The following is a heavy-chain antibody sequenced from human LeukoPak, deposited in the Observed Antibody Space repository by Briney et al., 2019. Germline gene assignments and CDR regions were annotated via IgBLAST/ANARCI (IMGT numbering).Heavy chain of an antibody. J-gene: IGHJ4*02. D-gene: IGHD3-10*01. CDR3: ARDRGSGSYLLDY. CDR2: INWNGGST. Sequence: GGSLRLSCAASGFTFRSYAMNWVRQAPGKGLEWVSGINWNGGSTGYADSVKGRFTISRDNAKNSLYLQMNSLRAEDTAVYYCARDRGSGSYLLDYWGQGTLVTVSS. V-gene: IGHV3-20*04. CDR1: GFTFRSYA.